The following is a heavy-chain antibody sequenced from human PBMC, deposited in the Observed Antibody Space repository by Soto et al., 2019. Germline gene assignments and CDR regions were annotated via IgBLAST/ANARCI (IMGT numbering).Heavy chain of an antibody. Sequence: GESLQISCKGSGCSFTSYWISWVRQMPGKGLEWMGRSDPSDSYTNYRPSFQGHVTISADKSISTPYLQWSSLKASDTALYSCATLPITGTENYHCGMDVWGQGTTVTVSS. CDR3: ATLPITGTENYHCGMDV. CDR2: SDPSDSYT. V-gene: IGHV5-10-1*01. J-gene: IGHJ6*02. CDR1: GCSFTSYW. D-gene: IGHD1-7*01.